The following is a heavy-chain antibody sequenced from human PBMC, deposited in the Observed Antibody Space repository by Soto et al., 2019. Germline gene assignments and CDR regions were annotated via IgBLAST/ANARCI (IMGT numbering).Heavy chain of an antibody. CDR1: GFTSSSYA. J-gene: IGHJ4*02. CDR2: ISGSGGST. D-gene: IGHD6-13*01. Sequence: GGSLRLSCAASGFTSSSYAMSWVRQAPGKGLEWVSAISGSGGSTYYADSVKGRFTISRDNSKNTLYLQMNSLRAEDTAVYYCATRDSSSWYGVDYWGQGTLVTVSS. CDR3: ATRDSSSWYGVDY. V-gene: IGHV3-23*01.